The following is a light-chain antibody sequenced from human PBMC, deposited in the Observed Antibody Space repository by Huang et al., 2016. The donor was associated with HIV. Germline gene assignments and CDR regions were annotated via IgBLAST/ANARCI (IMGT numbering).Light chain of an antibody. J-gene: IGKJ4*01. CDR2: DAS. Sequence: EIVLTRSPATLSLSPGERATLSCRASQSVRSYLAWYQQKPGQAPRLLIYDASNRATCIPARFSGSGSGTDFTLTISNLQSEDFAVYYCQQRSAWPLTFGGGTKVEI. V-gene: IGKV3-11*01. CDR1: QSVRSY. CDR3: QQRSAWPLT.